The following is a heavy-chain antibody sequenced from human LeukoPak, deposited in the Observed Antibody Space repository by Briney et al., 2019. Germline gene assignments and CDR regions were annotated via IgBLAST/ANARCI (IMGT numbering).Heavy chain of an antibody. D-gene: IGHD3-22*01. Sequence: ASVKVSCKASGYTFTGYYMHWVRQAPGQGLEWMGGINPNSGGTNCAQKFQGRVTMTRDTSISTAYMELSRLRSDDTAVYYCARAPDYDSSGYYYGHWGQGTLDTVSS. V-gene: IGHV1-2*02. CDR1: GYTFTGYY. CDR2: INPNSGGT. CDR3: ARAPDYDSSGYYYGH. J-gene: IGHJ1*01.